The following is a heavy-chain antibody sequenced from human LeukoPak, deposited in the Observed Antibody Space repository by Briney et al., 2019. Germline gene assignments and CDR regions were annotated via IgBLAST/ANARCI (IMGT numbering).Heavy chain of an antibody. D-gene: IGHD6-13*01. CDR2: VKEDGSEK. Sequence: GGSLRLSCVASAFTFSNFWMSWVRQGPGKGLEWVANVKEDGSEKYYTDSVKGRFTISRDNSKNTLYLQMNSLRAEDTAVYYCAKDEGNEYSSSWYDYWGQGTLVTVSS. V-gene: IGHV3-7*01. J-gene: IGHJ4*02. CDR3: AKDEGNEYSSSWYDY. CDR1: AFTFSNFW.